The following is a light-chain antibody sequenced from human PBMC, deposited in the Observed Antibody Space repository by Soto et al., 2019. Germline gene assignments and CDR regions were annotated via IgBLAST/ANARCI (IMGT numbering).Light chain of an antibody. Sequence: QSALTQSPSASGSPGQSVAISCTGTSSDVGNYNYVSWYQHHPGKAPKLMIYEVTKRPSGVPDRFSGSKSGNTASLTVSGLQAEDEADYYCTLYAVTNTLIFGGGTKLTVL. CDR2: EVT. J-gene: IGLJ2*01. CDR3: TLYAVTNTLI. V-gene: IGLV2-8*01. CDR1: SSDVGNYNY.